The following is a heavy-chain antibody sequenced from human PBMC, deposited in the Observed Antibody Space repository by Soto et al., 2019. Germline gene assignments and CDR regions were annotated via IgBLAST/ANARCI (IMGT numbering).Heavy chain of an antibody. V-gene: IGHV3-23*01. CDR2: ISGSGGST. CDR1: GFTLTNNG. CDR3: AKDRDRYDFDY. D-gene: IGHD5-12*01. J-gene: IGHJ4*02. Sequence: SLRLSCVASGFTLTNNGMHWVRQAPGQGLEWVSAISGSGGSTYYADSVKGRFTISRDNSKNTLYLQMNSLRAEDTAVYYCAKDRDRYDFDYWGQGTLVTVS.